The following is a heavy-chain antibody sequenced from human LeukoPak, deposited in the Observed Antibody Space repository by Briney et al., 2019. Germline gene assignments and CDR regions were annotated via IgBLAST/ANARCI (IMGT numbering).Heavy chain of an antibody. V-gene: IGHV3-48*04. CDR2: ISSSSSTI. D-gene: IGHD5-24*01. CDR3: ARGGGKDGYNYHY. J-gene: IGHJ4*02. CDR1: GFTFSSYS. Sequence: GGSLRLSCTASGFTFSSYSMNWVRQAPGKGLEWVSYISSSSSTIYYADSVKGRFTFSRDNAKNSLYLQMNSLRAEDTAVYYCARGGGKDGYNYHYWGQGTLVTVSS.